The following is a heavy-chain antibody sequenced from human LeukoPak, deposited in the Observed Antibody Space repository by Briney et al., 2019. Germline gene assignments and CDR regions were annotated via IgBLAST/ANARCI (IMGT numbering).Heavy chain of an antibody. CDR1: GGSISSYY. D-gene: IGHD3-10*01. J-gene: IGHJ5*02. V-gene: IGHV4-59*01. CDR3: ARDRWVYYGSGTHWFDP. CDR2: IYYSGST. Sequence: SETLSLTCTVPGGSISSYYWSWIRQPPGKGLEWIGYIYYSGSTNYNPSIKSRVTISVDTSKSQFSLKLSSVTAADTAVYYCARDRWVYYGSGTHWFDPWGQGTLVTVSS.